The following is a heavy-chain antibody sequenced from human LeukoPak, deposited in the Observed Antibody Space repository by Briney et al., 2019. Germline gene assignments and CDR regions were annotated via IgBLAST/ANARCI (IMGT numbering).Heavy chain of an antibody. CDR1: GYIFASYG. J-gene: IGHJ4*02. D-gene: IGHD3-10*01. Sequence: GASVKVSCKASGYIFASYGISWVRQAPGQGLEWMGWISAYNGDTKYARNLQGRVTLTTGTSTGTAYMELRSLTSDDTALYYCARDTALIITPGGPDYWGRGTLITVS. CDR3: ARDTALIITPGGPDY. V-gene: IGHV1-18*01. CDR2: ISAYNGDT.